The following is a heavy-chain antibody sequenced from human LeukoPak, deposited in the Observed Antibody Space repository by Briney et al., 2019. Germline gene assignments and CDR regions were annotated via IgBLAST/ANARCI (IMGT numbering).Heavy chain of an antibody. J-gene: IGHJ4*02. CDR2: IKSKTDGGTT. CDR1: GFTFGNAW. D-gene: IGHD3-22*01. CDR3: TTVRKYYYDSSGSPYYFDY. Sequence: GGSLRLSCAASGFTFGNAWMSWVRQAPGKGLEWVGRIKSKTDGGTTDYAAPVKGRFTISRDDSKNTLYLQMNSLKTEDTAVYYCTTVRKYYYDSSGSPYYFDYWGQGTLVTVSS. V-gene: IGHV3-15*01.